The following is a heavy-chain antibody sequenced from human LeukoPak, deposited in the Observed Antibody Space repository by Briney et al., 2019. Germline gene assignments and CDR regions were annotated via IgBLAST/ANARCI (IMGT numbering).Heavy chain of an antibody. D-gene: IGHD1-26*01. CDR2: ISSSGSGGNT. CDR3: AGEGATDDGMDV. J-gene: IGHJ6*02. V-gene: IGHV3-23*01. Sequence: GGSLRLSCAASGFTFGTYAMSWARQAPGKGLEWVSGISSSGSGGNTYYADSVKGRFTISRDNSKNTLYLQMNSLRAEDTAVYYCAGEGATDDGMDVWGQGTTVTVSS. CDR1: GFTFGTYA.